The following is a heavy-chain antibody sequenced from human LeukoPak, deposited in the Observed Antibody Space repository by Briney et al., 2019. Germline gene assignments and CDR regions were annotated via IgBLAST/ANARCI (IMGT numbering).Heavy chain of an antibody. J-gene: IGHJ5*02. Sequence: GGSLRLSCAASGFTVSSDYMSWVRQAPGKGLEWVSVIYSGGSTYHADSVKGRFTISRDKSKNTVYLQMNSLRFEDTAMYYCARNWFDPWGQGTLVTVSS. V-gene: IGHV3-53*05. CDR3: ARNWFDP. CDR1: GFTVSSDY. CDR2: IYSGGST.